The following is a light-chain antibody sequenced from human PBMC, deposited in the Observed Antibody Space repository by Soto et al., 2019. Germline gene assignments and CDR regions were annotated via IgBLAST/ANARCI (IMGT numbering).Light chain of an antibody. V-gene: IGKV3-11*01. CDR2: DAY. Sequence: VLTQSPVTLSLSPWERATLSCRASQSFRGLLAWYQQKPGQAPRLLIYDAYNRATGIPPRFSGSGSGTDFTLTISSLEPEDSAVYYCQQRHMWPITFGQGGRLEIK. CDR3: QQRHMWPIT. J-gene: IGKJ5*01. CDR1: QSFRGL.